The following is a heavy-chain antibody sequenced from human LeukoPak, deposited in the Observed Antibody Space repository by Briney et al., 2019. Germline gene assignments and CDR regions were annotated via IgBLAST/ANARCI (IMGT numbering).Heavy chain of an antibody. Sequence: PGGSLRLSCAASGFTFTHYYMSWVRQAPGKGLEWVSSISSSSSYIYYADSVKGRFTISRDNAKNSLYLQMNSLRAEDTAVYYCAIRRGTYYAYWGQGTLVTVSS. J-gene: IGHJ4*02. CDR1: GFTFTHYY. CDR2: ISSSSSYI. V-gene: IGHV3-21*01. D-gene: IGHD6-6*01. CDR3: AIRRGTYYAY.